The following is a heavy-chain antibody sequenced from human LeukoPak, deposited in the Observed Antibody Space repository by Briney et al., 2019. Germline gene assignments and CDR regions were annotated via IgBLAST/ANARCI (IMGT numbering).Heavy chain of an antibody. Sequence: PGGSLRLSCAASGFTFSSYGMHWVRQAPGKGLEWVAVISYDGSNKYYADSVKGRFTISRDNSKNTLYLQMNSLRAEDTAVYYCATYSSSSRDYWGQGTLVTVSS. J-gene: IGHJ4*02. CDR2: ISYDGSNK. CDR3: ATYSSSSRDY. V-gene: IGHV3-30*03. D-gene: IGHD6-6*01. CDR1: GFTFSSYG.